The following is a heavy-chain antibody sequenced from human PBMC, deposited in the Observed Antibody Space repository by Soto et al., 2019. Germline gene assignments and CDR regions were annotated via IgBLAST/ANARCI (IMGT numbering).Heavy chain of an antibody. CDR1: GFTFDDYA. J-gene: IGHJ5*02. CDR3: AKALGYCSGGSCYSHFDP. V-gene: IGHV3-9*01. D-gene: IGHD2-15*01. Sequence: GGSLRLSCAASGFTFDDYAMHWVRQAPGKGLEWVSGISWNSGSIGYADSVKGRFTISRDNAKNSLYLQMNSLRAEDTALYYCAKALGYCSGGSCYSHFDPWGQGTLVTVSS. CDR2: ISWNSGSI.